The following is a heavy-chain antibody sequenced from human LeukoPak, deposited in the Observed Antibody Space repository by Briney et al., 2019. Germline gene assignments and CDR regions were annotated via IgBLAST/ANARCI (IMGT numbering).Heavy chain of an antibody. CDR3: ARAVFSYCSGGSCPYFDY. CDR1: GGSISSYY. CDR2: IYYSGST. V-gene: IGHV4-59*01. Sequence: KPSETLSLTCTVSGGSISSYYWSWIRQPPGKGLEWLGYIYYSGSTNYNPSLKSRVTISVDTSKNQFSLKLSSVTAADTAVYYCARAVFSYCSGGSCPYFDYWGQGTLVTVSS. D-gene: IGHD2-15*01. J-gene: IGHJ4*02.